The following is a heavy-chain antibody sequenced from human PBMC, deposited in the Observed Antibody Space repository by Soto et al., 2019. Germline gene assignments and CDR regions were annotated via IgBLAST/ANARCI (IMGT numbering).Heavy chain of an antibody. D-gene: IGHD6-13*01. V-gene: IGHV3-30*18. J-gene: IGHJ6*02. CDR2: ISYDGSNK. Sequence: GGSLRLSCAASGFTVSSNYMHWVRQAPGKGLEWVAVISYDGSNKYYADSVKGRFTISRDNSKNTLYLQMNSLRAEDTAVYYCAKSDSSSWYPFYYYYGMDVWGQGTTVTVSS. CDR1: GFTVSSNY. CDR3: AKSDSSSWYPFYYYYGMDV.